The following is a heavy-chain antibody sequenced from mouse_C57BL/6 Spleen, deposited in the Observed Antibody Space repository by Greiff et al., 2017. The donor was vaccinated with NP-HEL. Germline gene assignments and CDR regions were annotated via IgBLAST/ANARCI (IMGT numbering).Heavy chain of an antibody. V-gene: IGHV1-50*01. CDR2: IDPSDSYT. Sequence: QVQLQQPGAELVKPGASVKLSCKASGYTFTSYWMQWVKQRPGQGLEWIGEIDPSDSYTNYNQKFKGKATLTVDTSSSTAYMQLSSLTSEDSAVYYCARPPYGSRYYFDYWGQGTTLTVSS. J-gene: IGHJ2*01. CDR3: ARPPYGSRYYFDY. CDR1: GYTFTSYW. D-gene: IGHD1-1*01.